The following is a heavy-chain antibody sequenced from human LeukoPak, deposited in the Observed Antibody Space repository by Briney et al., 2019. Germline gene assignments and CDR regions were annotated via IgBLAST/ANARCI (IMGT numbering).Heavy chain of an antibody. D-gene: IGHD4-17*01. CDR3: ARFDYAVYYYGMDV. J-gene: IGHJ6*02. V-gene: IGHV3-21*01. CDR1: GFTFSSYS. Sequence: PRGSLRLSCAASGFTFSSYSMNWVRQAPGKGLEWVSSISSSSSYIYYADSVKGRFTISRDNAKNSLYLQMNSLRAEDTAVYYCARFDYAVYYYGMDVWGQGTTVTVSS. CDR2: ISSSSSYI.